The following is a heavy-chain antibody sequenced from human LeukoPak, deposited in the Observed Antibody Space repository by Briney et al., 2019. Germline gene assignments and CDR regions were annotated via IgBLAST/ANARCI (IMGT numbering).Heavy chain of an antibody. CDR2: INPSGGST. J-gene: IGHJ4*02. V-gene: IGHV1-46*01. Sequence: GASVKVSCKASGYTFTSYYMHWVRQAPGQGLEWMGIINPSGGSTSYAQKFQGRVTMTRDTSTSTVYMELSSLRPEDTAVYYCARAMRTASSGATPRRSFDYWGQGTLVTVSS. CDR1: GYTFTSYY. CDR3: ARAMRTASSGATPRRSFDY. D-gene: IGHD1-26*01.